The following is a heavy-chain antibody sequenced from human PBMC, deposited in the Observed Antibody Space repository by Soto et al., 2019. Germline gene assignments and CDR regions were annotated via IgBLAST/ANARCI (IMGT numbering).Heavy chain of an antibody. D-gene: IGHD3-10*01. J-gene: IGHJ4*02. CDR3: ARFQSGDYFDY. Sequence: QVQLQESDPGLVKPSETLSLTCTVSGASISNYYWSWIRQPAGKGLEWIGRIYTSGSTNYNFSLSARVTMSVETSKNPFSLKLTSVAAADTAVYYCARFQSGDYFDYWGQGTLVTVSS. CDR2: IYTSGST. CDR1: GASISNYY. V-gene: IGHV4-4*07.